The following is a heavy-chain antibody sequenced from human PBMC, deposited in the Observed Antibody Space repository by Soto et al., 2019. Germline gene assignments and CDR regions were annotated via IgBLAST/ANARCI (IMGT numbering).Heavy chain of an antibody. CDR1: GFTFSRYI. CDR2: ISSTSSYI. D-gene: IGHD5-18*01. J-gene: IGHJ4*02. CDR3: ARDFRHFRDGYDY. Sequence: PGGSLRLSCAASGFTFSRYIMNWVRQVPGKGLEWVSSISSTSSYINYADSVKGRFTISRDNAKNSLYLQMNSLKAEDTAVYYCARDFRHFRDGYDYWGLGTLVTVSS. V-gene: IGHV3-21*01.